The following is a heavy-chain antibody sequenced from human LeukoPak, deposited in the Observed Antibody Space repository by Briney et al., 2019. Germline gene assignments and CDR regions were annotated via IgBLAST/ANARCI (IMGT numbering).Heavy chain of an antibody. CDR1: GFIFSTYA. V-gene: IGHV3-23*01. J-gene: IGHJ4*02. CDR2: ISGSGGST. Sequence: PGGSLRLSCATSGFIFSTYALSWVRLAPGKGLEWASSISGSGGSTYHADSVKGRFTISRDSSKNTLYLQMNSLRAEDTAIYYCARVIRAAPGKGYFDYWGQGTLVTVSS. CDR3: ARVIRAAPGKGYFDY. D-gene: IGHD6-13*01.